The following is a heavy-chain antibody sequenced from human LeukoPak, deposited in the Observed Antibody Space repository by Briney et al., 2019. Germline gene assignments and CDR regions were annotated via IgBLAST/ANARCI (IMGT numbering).Heavy chain of an antibody. V-gene: IGHV4-34*01. CDR1: GGSFSGYY. CDR3: ARGPVVVPAAFMTLDY. D-gene: IGHD2-2*01. J-gene: IGHJ4*02. Sequence: SETLSLTCAVYGGSFSGYYWSWIRQPPGKGLEWIGEINHSGSTNYNPSLKSRVTISVDTSKNQSSLKLSSVTAADTAVYYCARGPVVVPAAFMTLDYWGQGTLVTLSS. CDR2: INHSGST.